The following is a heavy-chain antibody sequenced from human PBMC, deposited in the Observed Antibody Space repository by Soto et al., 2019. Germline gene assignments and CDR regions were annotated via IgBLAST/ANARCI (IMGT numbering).Heavy chain of an antibody. CDR3: ARPPDPGFNWFDP. CDR2: ISYDGSNK. J-gene: IGHJ5*02. CDR1: GFTFSSYA. Sequence: PGGSLRLSCAASGFTFSSYAMHWVRQAPGKGLEWVAVISYDGSNKYYADSVKGRFTISRDNSKNTLYLQMNSLRAEDTAVYYCARPPDPGFNWFDPWGQGTLVTVSS. V-gene: IGHV3-30-3*01.